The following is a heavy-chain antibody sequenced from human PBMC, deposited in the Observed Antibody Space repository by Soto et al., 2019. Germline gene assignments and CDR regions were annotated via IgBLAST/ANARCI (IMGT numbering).Heavy chain of an antibody. CDR1: GFTFSSYG. CDR3: ARDLGWFDP. D-gene: IGHD3-16*01. CDR2: IWYDGSNK. V-gene: IGHV3-33*01. Sequence: ESGGGVVQPGRSLRLSCAASGFTFSSYGMHWVRQAPGKGLEWVAVIWYDGSNKYYADSVKGRFTISRDNSKNTLYLQMNSLRAEDTAVYYCARDLGWFDPRGQGTLVTVSS. J-gene: IGHJ5*02.